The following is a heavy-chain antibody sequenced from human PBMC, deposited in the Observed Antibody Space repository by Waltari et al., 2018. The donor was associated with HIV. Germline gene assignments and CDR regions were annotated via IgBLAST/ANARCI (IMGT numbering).Heavy chain of an antibody. CDR3: ARDWSAYDEPDYYYAMDV. CDR2: ISSSTTYK. CDR1: GFTFSTSN. J-gene: IGHJ6*02. D-gene: IGHD3-3*01. V-gene: IGHV3-21*02. Sequence: EVQLVESGGGLVKPGGSLRLACAASGFTFSTSNMNWVRQAPGKGLEGISSISSSTTYKNYAESVKGRFTISRDNAKKSLYLQMNSLRAEDTAVYYCARDWSAYDEPDYYYAMDVWGQGTTVTVSS.